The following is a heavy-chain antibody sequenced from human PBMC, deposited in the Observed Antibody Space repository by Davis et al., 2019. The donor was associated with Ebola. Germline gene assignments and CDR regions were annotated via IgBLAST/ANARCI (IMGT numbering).Heavy chain of an antibody. J-gene: IGHJ6*02. CDR1: GDSVSSGG. CDR3: VRGWGRTGMGV. CDR2: TYYTSKWFS. V-gene: IGHV6-1*01. D-gene: IGHD1-26*01. Sequence: LRLSCAISGDSVSSGGWNWIRQSPSRGLEFLGRTYYTSKWFSDYALSVKSRMTINPDTSKNHFSLQLNSVTPEDTAVYYCVRGWGRTGMGVWGQGTTVTVSS.